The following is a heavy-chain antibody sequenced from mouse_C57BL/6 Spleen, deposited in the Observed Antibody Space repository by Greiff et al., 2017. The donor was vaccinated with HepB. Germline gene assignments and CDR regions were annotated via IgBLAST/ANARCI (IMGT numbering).Heavy chain of an antibody. CDR3: ARHEAVYYNFAY. J-gene: IGHJ3*01. D-gene: IGHD1-1*01. Sequence: QVHVKQSGAELVKPGASVKLSCKASGYTFTEYTIHWVKQRSGQGLEWIGWFYPGSGSIKYNEKFKDKATLTADKSSSTVYMELSRLTSEDSAVYFCARHEAVYYNFAYWGQGTLVTVSA. CDR2: FYPGSGSI. V-gene: IGHV1-62-2*01. CDR1: GYTFTEYT.